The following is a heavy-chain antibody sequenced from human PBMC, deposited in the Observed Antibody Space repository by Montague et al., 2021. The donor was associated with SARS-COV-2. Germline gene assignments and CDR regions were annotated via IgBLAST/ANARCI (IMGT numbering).Heavy chain of an antibody. Sequence: RLSWSASGFTFSSYSMNWVRQAPGRGLEWVSSISSSSSYIYYADSVKGRFTISRGNAKNSLYLQMNSLRAEDTAVYFCARERTVVIITGYYYYGVDVWGQGTTVTVSS. V-gene: IGHV3-21*01. CDR1: GFTFSSYS. D-gene: IGHD3-10*01. CDR3: ARERTVVIITGYYYYGVDV. CDR2: ISSSSSYI. J-gene: IGHJ6*02.